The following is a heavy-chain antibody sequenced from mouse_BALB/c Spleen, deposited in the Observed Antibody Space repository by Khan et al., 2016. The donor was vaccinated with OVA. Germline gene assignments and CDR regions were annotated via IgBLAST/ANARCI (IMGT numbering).Heavy chain of an antibody. CDR3: ARRGDGYYGAMDY. J-gene: IGHJ4*01. CDR1: GYSINSDYA. Sequence: EVQLVESGPGLVKPSQSLSLTCTVTGYSINSDYAWNWIRQFPGNKLEWMGYISYSGSTSYNPSLKSRISITRDPYKNQFFLQLNSVTTEDTATYYCARRGDGYYGAMDYWGQGTSVTVSS. V-gene: IGHV3-2*02. CDR2: ISYSGST. D-gene: IGHD2-3*01.